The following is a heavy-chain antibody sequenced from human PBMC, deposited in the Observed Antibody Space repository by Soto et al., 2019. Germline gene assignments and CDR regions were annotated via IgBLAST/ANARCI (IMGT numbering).Heavy chain of an antibody. J-gene: IGHJ3*02. D-gene: IGHD6-13*01. CDR2: ISGSGGST. CDR1: GFTFSSYA. V-gene: IGHV3-23*01. Sequence: GSLRLSCAASGFTFSSYAMSWVRQAPGKGLEWVSAISGSGGSTYYADTVKGRFTISRDNSKNTLYLQMNSLGAEDTAVYYCAKDRSRYIAAAGAFDIWGQGTMVTVSS. CDR3: AKDRSRYIAAAGAFDI.